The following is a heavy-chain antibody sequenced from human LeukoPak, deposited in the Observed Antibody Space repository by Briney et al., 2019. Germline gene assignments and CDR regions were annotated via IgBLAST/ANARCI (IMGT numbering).Heavy chain of an antibody. CDR1: GFTFSSYE. D-gene: IGHD3-10*02. J-gene: IGHJ6*04. Sequence: GGSLRLSCAASGFTFSSYEMNWVRQAPGKGLEWVSYISSSGSTIYYAGSVKSRFTISRDNAKNSLYLQMNSLRAEDTAVYYCAELGITMIGGVWGKGTTVTISS. V-gene: IGHV3-48*03. CDR3: AELGITMIGGV. CDR2: ISSSGSTI.